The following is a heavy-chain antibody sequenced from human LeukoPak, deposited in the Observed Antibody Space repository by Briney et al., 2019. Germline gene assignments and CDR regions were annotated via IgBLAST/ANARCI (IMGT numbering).Heavy chain of an antibody. V-gene: IGHV3-23*01. D-gene: IGHD2-15*01. Sequence: GGSLRLSCAASGFTFDDYAMHWVRQAPGKGLEWVSAISGSGGSTYYADSVKGRFTISRDSSKNTLYLQMNSLRAEDTAVYYCAKDAVVVVAAPHPFDPWGQGTLVTVSS. J-gene: IGHJ5*02. CDR2: ISGSGGST. CDR1: GFTFDDYA. CDR3: AKDAVVVVAAPHPFDP.